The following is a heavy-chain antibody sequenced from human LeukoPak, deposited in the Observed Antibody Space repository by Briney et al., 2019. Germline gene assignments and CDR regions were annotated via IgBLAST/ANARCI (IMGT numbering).Heavy chain of an antibody. V-gene: IGHV3-30*04. Sequence: HPGGSLRLSCAASGFTFRSYAMPWVRQAPGKGLERVAVISYDGSNKYYADSVKGRFTISRDNSKNTLYLQMNSLRAEDTAVYYCARDEIPFYYYGSGSSTYYGMDVWGQGTTVTVSS. J-gene: IGHJ6*02. CDR2: ISYDGSNK. CDR1: GFTFRSYA. D-gene: IGHD3-10*01. CDR3: ARDEIPFYYYGSGSSTYYGMDV.